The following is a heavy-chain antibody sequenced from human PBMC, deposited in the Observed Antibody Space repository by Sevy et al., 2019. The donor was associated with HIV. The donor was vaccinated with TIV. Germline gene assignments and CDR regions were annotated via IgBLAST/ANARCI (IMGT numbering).Heavy chain of an antibody. D-gene: IGHD2-15*01. CDR3: ARGLVAASWFDP. J-gene: IGHJ5*02. CDR1: GFTVSSNY. Sequence: GGSLRLSCAASGFTVSSNYMSWVRQAPGKGLEWVSVIYSGGSTYYADPVKGRFTISRDNSKNTLYLQMNSLRAEDTAVYYCARGLVAASWFDPWGQGTLVTVSS. CDR2: IYSGGST. V-gene: IGHV3-53*01.